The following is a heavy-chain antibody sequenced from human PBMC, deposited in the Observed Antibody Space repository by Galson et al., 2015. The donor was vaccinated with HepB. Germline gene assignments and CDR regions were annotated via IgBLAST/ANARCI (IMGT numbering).Heavy chain of an antibody. CDR3: AKDARRGGGSYYWDY. V-gene: IGHV3-23*01. CDR1: GFTFTTYD. J-gene: IGHJ4*02. D-gene: IGHD1-26*01. Sequence: SLRLSCAASGFTFTTYDMSWVRQAPGKGLEWVSTISGSGGGSYYEDSVKGRFTISRDNSKNTLNLQMNSLRAEDTAVYYCAKDARRGGGSYYWDYWGQGTLVTVSS. CDR2: ISGSGGGS.